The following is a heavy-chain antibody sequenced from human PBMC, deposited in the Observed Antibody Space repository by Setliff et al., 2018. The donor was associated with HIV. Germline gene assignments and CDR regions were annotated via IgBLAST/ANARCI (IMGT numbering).Heavy chain of an antibody. V-gene: IGHV3-21*01. Sequence: GGSLRLSCVASGFTFSSYSTNWVRQAPGKGPEWVSSISTSSSFKYYTDSVKGRFTISRDNAKNSLYLQMNSLRAEDTAVYYCARDHRPYFYDKAWFDPWGQGTLVTVSS. J-gene: IGHJ5*02. D-gene: IGHD3-22*01. CDR3: ARDHRPYFYDKAWFDP. CDR1: GFTFSSYS. CDR2: ISTSSSFK.